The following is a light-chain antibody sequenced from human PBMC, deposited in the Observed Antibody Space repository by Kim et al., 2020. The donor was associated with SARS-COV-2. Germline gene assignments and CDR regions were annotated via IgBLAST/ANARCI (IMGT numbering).Light chain of an antibody. CDR1: SGHSTYA. CDR3: QTWGTGSVV. J-gene: IGLJ2*01. V-gene: IGLV4-69*01. CDR2: LNSDGSH. Sequence: QLVLTQSPSASASLGASVKLTCTLCSGHSTYAIAWHQQQPEKGPRYLMKLNSDGSHTKGDGIPDRFSGSSSGTECYLTISSLQSEDEADYYCQTWGTGSVVFGGGTQLTVL.